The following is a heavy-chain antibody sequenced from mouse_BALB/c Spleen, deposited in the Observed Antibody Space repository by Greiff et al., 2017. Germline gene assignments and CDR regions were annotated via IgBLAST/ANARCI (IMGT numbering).Heavy chain of an antibody. V-gene: IGHV5-6*01. CDR3: ARHEDYGYYFDY. CDR2: ISSGGSYT. Sequence: VQLMESGGDLVKPGGSLKLSCAASGFTFSSYGMSWVRQTPDKRLEWVATISSGGSYTYYPDSVKGRFTISRDNAKNTLYLQMSSLKSEDTAMYYCARHEDYGYYFDYWGQGTTLTVSS. CDR1: GFTFSSYG. D-gene: IGHD1-2*01. J-gene: IGHJ2*01.